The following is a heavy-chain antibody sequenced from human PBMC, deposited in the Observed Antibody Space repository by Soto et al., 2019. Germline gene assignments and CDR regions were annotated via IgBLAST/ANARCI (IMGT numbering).Heavy chain of an antibody. CDR2: ISSSSSYI. V-gene: IGHV3-21*01. Sequence: EVQLVESGGGLVKPGGSLRLSCAASGFTFSSYSMNWVRQAPGKGLEWVSSISSSSSYIYYADSVKGRFTISRDNAKNSLYLQMNSLRAEDTAVYYCARELAGNYYGSGSYFDYWGQGTLVTVSS. CDR3: ARELAGNYYGSGSYFDY. D-gene: IGHD3-10*01. J-gene: IGHJ4*02. CDR1: GFTFSSYS.